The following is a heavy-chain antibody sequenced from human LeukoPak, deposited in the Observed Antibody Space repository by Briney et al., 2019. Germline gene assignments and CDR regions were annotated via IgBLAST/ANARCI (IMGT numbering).Heavy chain of an antibody. CDR1: GYTFTSYG. CDR3: AWTYYYGSGSSHFDY. Sequence: GASVKVSCKASGYTFTSYGISWVRQAPGQGLEWMGWISAYNGNTNYAQKLQGRVTMTTDTSTSTAYTELRSLRSDDTAVYYCAWTYYYGSGSSHFDYWGQGTLVTVSS. V-gene: IGHV1-18*04. CDR2: ISAYNGNT. D-gene: IGHD3-10*01. J-gene: IGHJ4*02.